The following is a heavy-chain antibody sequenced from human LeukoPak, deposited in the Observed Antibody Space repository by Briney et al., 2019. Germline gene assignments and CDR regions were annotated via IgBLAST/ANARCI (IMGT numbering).Heavy chain of an antibody. CDR1: GGSFSGYY. D-gene: IGHD4-23*01. CDR3: ATSGYAGNSRFDY. Sequence: PSETLSLTCAVYGGSFSGYYWGWIRQPPGKGLEWIGSINYGGSTYHNPSLKSRVTISVDTSKNQFSLKLSSVTAADTAMYYCATSGYAGNSRFDYWGQGTLVTVSS. CDR2: INYGGST. J-gene: IGHJ4*02. V-gene: IGHV4-34*01.